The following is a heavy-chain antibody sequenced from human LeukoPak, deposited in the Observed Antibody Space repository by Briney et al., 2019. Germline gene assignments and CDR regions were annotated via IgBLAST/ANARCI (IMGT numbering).Heavy chain of an antibody. CDR3: AKAFSACENRPPNWFDP. Sequence: PGGSLRLSCTASGFTFSTYGMSWVRQAPGKGLEWVSAISGSGGATYYADSVKGRFTFSRDNSKNTLYLQMNSLRAEDTAVYYCAKAFSACENRPPNWFDPWGQGTLVTVSS. D-gene: IGHD5-12*01. J-gene: IGHJ5*02. CDR1: GFTFSTYG. V-gene: IGHV3-23*01. CDR2: ISGSGGAT.